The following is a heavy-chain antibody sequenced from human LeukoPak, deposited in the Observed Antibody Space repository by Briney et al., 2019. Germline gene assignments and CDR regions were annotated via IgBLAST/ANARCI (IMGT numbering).Heavy chain of an antibody. CDR3: ARTHPYCSSTSCLPDY. Sequence: GASVKVSCKASGYTFNDYYMHWVRQAPGQGLEWMGWINPNSGGTNYAQKFQGRVTMTRDTSISTAYMELSRLRSDDTAVYCCARTHPYCSSTSCLPDYWGQGTLVTVSS. D-gene: IGHD2-2*01. CDR1: GYTFNDYY. CDR2: INPNSGGT. J-gene: IGHJ4*02. V-gene: IGHV1-2*02.